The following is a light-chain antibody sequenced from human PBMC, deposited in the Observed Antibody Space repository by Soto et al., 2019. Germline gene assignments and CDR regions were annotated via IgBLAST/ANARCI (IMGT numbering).Light chain of an antibody. CDR1: TSDIGGYNL. V-gene: IGLV2-23*01. Sequence: QSVLTQPASVSGSPGQSITISCTGTTSDIGGYNLVSWYQQYPGKAPKLMIYEDSKRPSGVSNRFSGSKSGNTASLTISGLQGEDEADYYCCSYAGINTFFVFGTGTKLTVL. J-gene: IGLJ1*01. CDR3: CSYAGINTFFV. CDR2: EDS.